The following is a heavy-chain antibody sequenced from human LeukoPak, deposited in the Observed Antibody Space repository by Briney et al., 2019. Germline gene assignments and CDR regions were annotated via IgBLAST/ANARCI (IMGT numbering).Heavy chain of an antibody. CDR3: ARTRYSGSYGGADY. V-gene: IGHV3-20*04. J-gene: IGHJ4*02. Sequence: GGSLRLSCAASGFKFDGYGMTWVRQAPGKGLEWVSGINWNGVIRDYADSVKGRFSSSRDNDKNSLYLQINRLRVEDTAFYYCARTRYSGSYGGADYWGQGTRIIVSS. CDR2: INWNGVIR. CDR1: GFKFDGYG. D-gene: IGHD1-26*01.